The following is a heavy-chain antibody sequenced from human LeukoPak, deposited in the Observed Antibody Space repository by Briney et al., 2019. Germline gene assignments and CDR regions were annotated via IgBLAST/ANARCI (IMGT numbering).Heavy chain of an antibody. V-gene: IGHV4-39*01. J-gene: IGHJ5*02. CDR3: ARTKYYFDSSDYFFFDP. Sequence: PSETLSLTCTVSYESISSSSHYWGWIRRPPGKGLEWIGSIDSGRNIHSSPSLDGRDTISVDTSKNQFSLKMSSVTAADTAVYYCARTKYYFDSSDYFFFDPWGQGILVIVSS. D-gene: IGHD3-22*01. CDR1: YESISSSSHY. CDR2: IDSGRNI.